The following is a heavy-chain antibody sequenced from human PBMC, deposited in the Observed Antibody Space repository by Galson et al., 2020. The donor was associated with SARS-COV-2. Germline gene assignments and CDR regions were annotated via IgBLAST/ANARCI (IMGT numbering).Heavy chain of an antibody. CDR2: IYHSGST. Sequence: ETSETLSLTCAVSGGSISSGGYSWSWIRQPPGKGLEWIGYIYHSGSTYYNPSLKSRVTISVDRSKNQFSLKLSSVTAAETAVYYCARAGHGASGMDVWGQGTTVTVS. J-gene: IGHJ6*02. D-gene: IGHD1-26*01. V-gene: IGHV4-30-2*01. CDR1: GGSISSGGYS. CDR3: ARAGHGASGMDV.